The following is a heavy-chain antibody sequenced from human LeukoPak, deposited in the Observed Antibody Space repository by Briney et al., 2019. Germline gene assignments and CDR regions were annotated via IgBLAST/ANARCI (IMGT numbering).Heavy chain of an antibody. D-gene: IGHD6-13*01. CDR1: GFTFSGYV. CDR2: ISASGGGT. Sequence: GGSLRLSCAASGFTFSGYVMSWVRQAPGKGLEWVSAISASGGGTYYADSVKGRFTVSRDNSKNTLYLQMNSLRAEDMAVYYCAKPLSIAAAGFDYWGQGTLVTVSS. V-gene: IGHV3-23*01. J-gene: IGHJ4*02. CDR3: AKPLSIAAAGFDY.